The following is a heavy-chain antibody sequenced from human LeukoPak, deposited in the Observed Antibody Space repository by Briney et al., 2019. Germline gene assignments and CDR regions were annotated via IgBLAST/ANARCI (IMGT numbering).Heavy chain of an antibody. D-gene: IGHD6-6*01. CDR3: AKDEPYSSSSTD. J-gene: IGHJ4*02. CDR2: ISYDGSNK. V-gene: IGHV3-30*18. CDR1: GFTFSSYG. Sequence: PGGSLRLSCAASGFTFSSYGMHWVRQAPGKGLEWVVVISYDGSNKYYADSVKGRFTISRDNSKNTLYLQMNSLRAEDTAVYYCAKDEPYSSSSTDWGQGTLVTVSS.